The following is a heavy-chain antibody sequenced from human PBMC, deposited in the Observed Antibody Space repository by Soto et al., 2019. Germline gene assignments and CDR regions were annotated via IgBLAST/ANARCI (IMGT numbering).Heavy chain of an antibody. CDR2: IYPGDQET. CDR1: GYTFSNFW. D-gene: IGHD6-13*01. CDR3: ARSPRSSPYFDY. J-gene: IGHJ4*02. V-gene: IGHV5-51*01. Sequence: GESLKISCQCSGYTFSNFWIGWVRQLPGRGLEWTGIIYPGDQETRYSPSFHGKVTISADKSINTAYLQWNSLEASDTAFYFCARSPRSSPYFDYWGQGALVTSPQ.